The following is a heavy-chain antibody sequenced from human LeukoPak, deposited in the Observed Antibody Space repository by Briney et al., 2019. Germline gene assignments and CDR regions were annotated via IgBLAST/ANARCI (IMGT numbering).Heavy chain of an antibody. CDR2: INWNGGKV. CDR1: GFTFDGYG. J-gene: IGHJ4*02. V-gene: IGHV3-20*04. Sequence: GGSLRLSCAASGFTFDGYGMSWVRQAPGKGLEWVSGINWNGGKVGYADSVKGRFTISRDNAKNSMFLQMSSLRAEDTAFYYCARSPEGPSYYFDYWGQGILVTVSS. CDR3: ARSPEGPSYYFDY.